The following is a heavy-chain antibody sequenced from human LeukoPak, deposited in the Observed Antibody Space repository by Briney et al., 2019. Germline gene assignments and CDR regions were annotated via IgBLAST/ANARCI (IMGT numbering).Heavy chain of an antibody. V-gene: IGHV3-74*01. CDR2: INSDGSST. CDR3: ARDHLFGNYIDY. Sequence: GGSLRLSCAASGFTFSSYWMHWVRRAPGKGLVWVSRINSDGSSTSYADSAKGRFTISRDNAKNTLYLQMNSLRAEDTAVYYCARDHLFGNYIDYWGQGTLVTVSS. J-gene: IGHJ4*02. CDR1: GFTFSSYW. D-gene: IGHD3-10*02.